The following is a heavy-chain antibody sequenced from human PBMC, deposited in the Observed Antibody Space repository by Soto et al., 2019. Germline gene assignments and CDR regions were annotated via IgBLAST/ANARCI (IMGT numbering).Heavy chain of an antibody. CDR2: IYWDDDR. CDR3: AHQKQTGYRLVDI. V-gene: IGHV2-5*02. CDR1: GFSLTTNGVA. J-gene: IGHJ1*01. Sequence: QITLKESDPTVVKPTQTLTLTCTVSGFSLTTNGVAVGWIRQSPGQALEWLSLIYWDDDRRYSPSLATSLTINKDGSKYQVVLTMTNMDHLDCGTYFRAHQKQTGYRLVDIRGRWTLVTVSS. D-gene: IGHD1-1*01.